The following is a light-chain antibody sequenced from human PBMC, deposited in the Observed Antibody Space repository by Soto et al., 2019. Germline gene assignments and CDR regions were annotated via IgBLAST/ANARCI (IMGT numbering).Light chain of an antibody. V-gene: IGKV3-15*01. CDR3: QQYDNWPQT. CDR2: GAS. Sequence: EIVMTQSPATLSVSPGERATLSCRPSQSVASNLAWYRHKPGQAPRLLIYGASTRATGIPARFSGSGSGTEFTLTISSLQSEDFAVYYCQQYDNWPQTFGQGTK. J-gene: IGKJ2*01. CDR1: QSVASN.